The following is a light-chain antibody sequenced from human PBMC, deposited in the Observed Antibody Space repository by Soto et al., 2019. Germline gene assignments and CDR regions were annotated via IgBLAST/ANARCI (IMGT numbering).Light chain of an antibody. CDR3: RQRSNWPPLT. Sequence: DIVLTQSPATLSLSPGGTATLSCRASQSVCGYLDWYQQKPGQAPRLLIYDASNMASGIPARFSGSGYGTDFALSICGLEPEELGVYYCRQRSNWPPLTFDGGTKVAIK. V-gene: IGKV3-11*01. J-gene: IGKJ4*01. CDR1: QSVCGY. CDR2: DAS.